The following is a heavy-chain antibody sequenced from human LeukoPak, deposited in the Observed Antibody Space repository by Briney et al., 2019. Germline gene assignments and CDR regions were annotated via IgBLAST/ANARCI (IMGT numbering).Heavy chain of an antibody. CDR2: IYYSGST. CDR3: ARASGSQHDY. D-gene: IGHD1-26*01. Sequence: SVTLSLTCTVSGGSVSSGSYYWSWIRQPPGKGLEWIGYIYYSGSTNYNPSLKSRVTISVDTSKNQFSLKLSSVTAADTAVYYCARASGSQHDYWGQGTLVTVSS. J-gene: IGHJ4*02. V-gene: IGHV4-61*01. CDR1: GGSVSSGSYY.